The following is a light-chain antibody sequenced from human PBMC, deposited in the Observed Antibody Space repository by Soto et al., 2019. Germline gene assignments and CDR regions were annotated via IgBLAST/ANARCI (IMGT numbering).Light chain of an antibody. V-gene: IGLV2-14*01. CDR3: SSYPSSSPYV. Sequence: QSVLTQPASVSGSPGQSITISCTGTSSDVGGYNYVSWYQQHPGKAPKLMIYDVGNRPSGVSNRFSGSKSGNTASLTISGLQAEDKADYYCSSYPSSSPYVFGTGTKVTVL. J-gene: IGLJ1*01. CDR2: DVG. CDR1: SSDVGGYNY.